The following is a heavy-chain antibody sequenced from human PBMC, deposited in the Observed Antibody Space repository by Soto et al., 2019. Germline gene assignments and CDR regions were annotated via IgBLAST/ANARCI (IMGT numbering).Heavy chain of an antibody. CDR2: LIPVFGTS. Sequence: QVQLVQSGAEVKKPGSSVKVSCRASGDSFSNYAVNWLRQAPGRGLEWMGGLIPVFGTSNYAEKFQGRLTRTADESTSTAYMELSSLASEDTAVYYCARAGRTGFYGIDVWGQGTTVSVSS. CDR3: ARAGRTGFYGIDV. CDR1: GDSFSNYA. V-gene: IGHV1-69*01. J-gene: IGHJ6*02.